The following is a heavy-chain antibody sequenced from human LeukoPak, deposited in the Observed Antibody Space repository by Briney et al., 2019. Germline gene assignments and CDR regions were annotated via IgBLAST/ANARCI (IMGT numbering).Heavy chain of an antibody. J-gene: IGHJ6*03. Sequence: SETLSLTCTVSGGSISTYYWNWIRQPPGKGLEWIGNIHTSGGTNYSPSLNSRVTISADTSRNQFSLKLSSVTAADTAVYYCARGTSTVVTPNYYYYYCMDVWGKGTTVTVSS. CDR3: ARGTSTVVTPNYYYYYCMDV. V-gene: IGHV4-4*09. D-gene: IGHD4-23*01. CDR2: IHTSGGT. CDR1: GGSISTYY.